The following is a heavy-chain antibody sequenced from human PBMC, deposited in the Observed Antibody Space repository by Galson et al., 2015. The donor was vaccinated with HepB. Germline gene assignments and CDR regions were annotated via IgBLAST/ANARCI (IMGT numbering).Heavy chain of an antibody. D-gene: IGHD3-10*02. CDR1: GFTFSDHY. V-gene: IGHV3-72*01. J-gene: IGHJ6*02. CDR3: ARVFPGYYGIDV. Sequence: SLRLSCAASGFTFSDHYMDWVRQAPGKGPEWVGRSRDRANSYTTQYAASVKGRFTISRDDSKNSLYLQMNSLKTEDTAVYYCARVFPGYYGIDVWGQGTTVTVSS. CDR2: SRDRANSYTT.